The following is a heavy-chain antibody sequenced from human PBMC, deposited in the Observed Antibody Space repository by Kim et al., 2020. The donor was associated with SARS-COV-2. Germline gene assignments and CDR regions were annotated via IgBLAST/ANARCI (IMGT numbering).Heavy chain of an antibody. CDR2: VTGSGGRT. J-gene: IGHJ5*02. Sequence: GGSLRLSCGASGFTVNNFAMSWVRQAPGKGLEWVSTVTGSGGRTFYADSVKGRFTISRDNSKNTVFLQMNSVRAEDTAVYYCAKAQPLRSVWYVVEAWGQGTLVTVSS. CDR1: GFTVNNFA. CDR3: AKAQPLRSVWYVVEA. V-gene: IGHV3-23*01. D-gene: IGHD6-19*01.